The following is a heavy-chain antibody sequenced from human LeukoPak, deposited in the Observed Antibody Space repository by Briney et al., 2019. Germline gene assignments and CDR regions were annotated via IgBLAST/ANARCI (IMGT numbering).Heavy chain of an antibody. V-gene: IGHV4-30-4*01. D-gene: IGHD3-10*01. CDR1: GGSISSDDDY. Sequence: SETLSLTCTVSGGSISSDDDYWSWIRQPPGKGLEWIGHIHHSGGTYSNPSLKGRVIISIDTSKNQFSLKLSSVTAADTAVYYCARTIGRNNWFDPCGQGTLVTVSS. CDR3: ARTIGRNNWFDP. J-gene: IGHJ5*02. CDR2: IHHSGGT.